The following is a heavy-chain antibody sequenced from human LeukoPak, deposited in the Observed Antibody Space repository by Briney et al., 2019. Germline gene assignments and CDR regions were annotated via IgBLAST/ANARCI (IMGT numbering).Heavy chain of an antibody. CDR2: IRYDGSNK. V-gene: IGHV3-30*02. Sequence: PGGSLRLSCAASGFTFSSYGMHWVRQAPGKGLEWVAFIRYDGSNKYYGDFVEGRFTISRDNSKSTLYLQMSSLRAEDTAVYYCANTIWNDERAFGYWGQGTLVTVSS. CDR3: ANTIWNDERAFGY. D-gene: IGHD1-1*01. J-gene: IGHJ4*02. CDR1: GFTFSSYG.